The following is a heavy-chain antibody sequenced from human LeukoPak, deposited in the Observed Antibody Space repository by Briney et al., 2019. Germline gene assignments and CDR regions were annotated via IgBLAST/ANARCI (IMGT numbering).Heavy chain of an antibody. V-gene: IGHV3-23*01. J-gene: IGHJ4*02. CDR3: AVYGVVVASGVY. CDR2: ISGSGGST. CDR1: GFTVSSNY. Sequence: GGSLRLSCAASGFTVSSNYMSWVRKAPGKGLEWVSAISGSGGSTYYADSVKGRFTISRDNSKNTLYLQMNSLRAEDTAVYYCAVYGVVVASGVYWGQGTLVTVSS. D-gene: IGHD2-15*01.